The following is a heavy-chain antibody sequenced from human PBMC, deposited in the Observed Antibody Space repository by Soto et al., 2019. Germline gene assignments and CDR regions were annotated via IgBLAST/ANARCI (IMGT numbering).Heavy chain of an antibody. CDR1: GDSVSSNSAA. D-gene: IGHD3-3*01. V-gene: IGHV6-1*01. CDR3: VRGIGYIDS. CDR2: TYYRSKWYN. Sequence: SQPLSLTCAISGDSVSSNSAAWSWIRQSPSRGLEWLGRTYYRSKWYNDYAVSVKSRITINPDTSKNQFSLQLKFLTPEDTAVYYCVRGIGYIDSWGQGTLVTVSS. J-gene: IGHJ4*02.